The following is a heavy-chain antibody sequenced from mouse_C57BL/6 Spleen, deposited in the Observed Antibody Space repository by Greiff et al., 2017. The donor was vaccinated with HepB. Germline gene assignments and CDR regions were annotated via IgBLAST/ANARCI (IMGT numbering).Heavy chain of an antibody. Sequence: EVQGVESGGGLVQPGGSLKLSCAASGFTFSDYYMYWVRQTPEKRLEWVAYISNGGGSTYYPDTVKGRFTISRDNAKNTLYLQMSRLKSEDTAMYYCARSIYDGYYVDYYAMDYWGQGTSVTVSS. J-gene: IGHJ4*01. CDR1: GFTFSDYY. CDR3: ARSIYDGYYVDYYAMDY. V-gene: IGHV5-12*01. D-gene: IGHD2-3*01. CDR2: ISNGGGST.